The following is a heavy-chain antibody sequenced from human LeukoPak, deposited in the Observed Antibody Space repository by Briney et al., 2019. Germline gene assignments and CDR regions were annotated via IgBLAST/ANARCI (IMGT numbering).Heavy chain of an antibody. V-gene: IGHV4-61*01. J-gene: IGHJ5*02. CDR3: ARDGKPSSTSLLTWFDP. CDR2: IYYSGST. CDR1: GGSVGSGSYY. Sequence: SETLSLTCTVSGGSVGSGSYYWSWIRQPPGKGLEWIGYIYYSGSTNYNPSLKSRVTISVDTSKNQFSPKLSSVTAADTAVYYCARDGKPSSTSLLTWFDPWGQGTLVTVSS. D-gene: IGHD2-2*01.